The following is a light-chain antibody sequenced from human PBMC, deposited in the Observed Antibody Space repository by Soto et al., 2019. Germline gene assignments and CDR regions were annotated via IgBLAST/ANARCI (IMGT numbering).Light chain of an antibody. J-gene: IGKJ1*01. Sequence: DIVMTQSPDSLAVSLGERATINCKSSQSVLYSSNNKNYLAWYQQKPGQPPKLLIYWASTRESGVPDRFSGSGSGTDFTLTFGSLRAEDVAVYYCQQCYSTPRTFGQGTKVQIK. V-gene: IGKV4-1*01. CDR2: WAS. CDR1: QSVLYSSNNKNY. CDR3: QQCYSTPRT.